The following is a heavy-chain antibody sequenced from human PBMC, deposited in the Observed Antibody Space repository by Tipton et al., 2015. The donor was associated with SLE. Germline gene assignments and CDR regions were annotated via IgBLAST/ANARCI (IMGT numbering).Heavy chain of an antibody. CDR3: ARVRVDTAMGVFDF. J-gene: IGHJ4*02. CDR2: INPNSGGT. CDR1: GYTFTGYY. Sequence: QLVQSGAEVKKPGASVKVSCKASGYTFTGYYMHWVRQAPGQGLEWMGWINPNSGGTNYAQKFQGRVTMTSDTSTSTAYMELRSLRSDDTAIYYCARVRVDTAMGVFDFWGQGTLVPVSS. V-gene: IGHV1-2*02. D-gene: IGHD5-18*01.